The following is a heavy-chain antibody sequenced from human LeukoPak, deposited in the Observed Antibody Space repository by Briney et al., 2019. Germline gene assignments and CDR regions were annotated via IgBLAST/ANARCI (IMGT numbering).Heavy chain of an antibody. CDR2: ISYDGSNK. CDR3: ARVGSYYDFWSGYYGMDV. V-gene: IGHV3-30-3*01. CDR1: GFTFSGYA. Sequence: PGRSLRLSCAASGFTFSGYAMHWVRQAPGKGLEWVAVISYDGSNKYYADSVKGRFTISRDNSKNTLYLQMNSLRAEDTAVYYCARVGSYYDFWSGYYGMDVWGQGTTVTVSS. J-gene: IGHJ6*02. D-gene: IGHD3-3*01.